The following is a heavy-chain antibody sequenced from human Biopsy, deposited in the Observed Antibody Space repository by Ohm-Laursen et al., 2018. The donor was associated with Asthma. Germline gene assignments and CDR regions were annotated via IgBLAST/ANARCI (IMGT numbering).Heavy chain of an antibody. CDR2: IIPIFGPT. Sequence: SVTVSCKASGGTFSSNSINWVRQAPGQGLEWMGRIIPIFGPTNYAQKFQGRVTISADDSTSTAYMELSSLSSEDTALYYCARGPEYVRSSGALDYWGQGTLVTVSS. D-gene: IGHD2-2*01. V-gene: IGHV1-69*13. CDR3: ARGPEYVRSSGALDY. J-gene: IGHJ4*02. CDR1: GGTFSSNS.